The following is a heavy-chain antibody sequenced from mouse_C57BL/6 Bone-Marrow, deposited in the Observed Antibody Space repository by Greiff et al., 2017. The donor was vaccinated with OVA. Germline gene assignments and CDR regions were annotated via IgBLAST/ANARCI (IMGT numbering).Heavy chain of an antibody. Sequence: QVQLKQSGAELVRPGASVKLSCKASGYTFTDYYINWVKQRPGQGLEWIVRIYPGSGNTYYNEKFKGKATLTAEKSSSTAYMQLSSLTSEDSAVYFCARRKFFDYWGQGTTLTVSS. J-gene: IGHJ2*01. V-gene: IGHV1-76*01. CDR1: GYTFTDYY. CDR3: ARRKFFDY. CDR2: IYPGSGNT.